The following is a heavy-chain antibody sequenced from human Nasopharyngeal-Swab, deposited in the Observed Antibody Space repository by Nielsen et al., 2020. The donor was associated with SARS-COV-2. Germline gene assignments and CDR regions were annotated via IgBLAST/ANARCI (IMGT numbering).Heavy chain of an antibody. J-gene: IGHJ5*02. D-gene: IGHD2-2*01. CDR3: ARGRVPAAGGRAAHLNWFDP. V-gene: IGHV1-69*13. CDR2: IIPMFGTA. CDR1: GGTFSSYA. Sequence: SVKVSCKASGGTFSSYAISWVRQAPGQGLEWMGGIIPMFGTANYAQKFQGRVTITADESTSTAYMELSSLRSEDTAVYYCARGRVPAAGGRAAHLNWFDPWGQGTLVTVSS.